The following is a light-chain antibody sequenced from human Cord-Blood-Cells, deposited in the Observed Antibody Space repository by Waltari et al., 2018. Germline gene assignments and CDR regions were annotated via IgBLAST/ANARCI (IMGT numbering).Light chain of an antibody. J-gene: IGLJ2*01. V-gene: IGLV3-1*01. CDR1: KLGDKY. CDR3: QAWDRSTVV. CDR2: QDS. Sequence: SYELTQPPSVSVSPGQTASITCSGDKLGDKYACWYQQKPGQSPVLVIYQDSKRPSGIPERFSGCNSGNTGTLTIRGTQAMDEADYYCQAWDRSTVVFGGGTKLTVL.